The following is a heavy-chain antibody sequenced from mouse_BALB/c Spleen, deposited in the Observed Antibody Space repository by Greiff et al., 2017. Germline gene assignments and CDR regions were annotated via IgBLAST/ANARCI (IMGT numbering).Heavy chain of an antibody. CDR1: GYSITSGYY. V-gene: IGHV3-6*02. D-gene: IGHD2-1*01. Sequence: EVQLVESGPGLVKPSQSLSLTCSVTGYSITSGYYWNWIRQFPGNKLEWMGYISYDGSNNYNPSLKNRISITRDTSKNQFFLKLNSVTTEDTATYYCARGGNVDDWGQGTTLTVSS. J-gene: IGHJ2*01. CDR3: ARGGNVDD. CDR2: ISYDGSN.